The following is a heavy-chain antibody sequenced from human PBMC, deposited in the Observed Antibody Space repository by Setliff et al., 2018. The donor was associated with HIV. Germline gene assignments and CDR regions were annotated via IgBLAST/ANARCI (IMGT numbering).Heavy chain of an antibody. V-gene: IGHV1-46*02. CDR1: GYTFNNFY. J-gene: IGHJ5*02. Sequence: ASVKVSCKASGYTFNNFYLHWVRLAPGQGLEWMGMVNPSGGSTVYAQKFQGRVTMTRDTSISTAYMELNSLRSDDTAVYYCATAGGRSWFDPWGPGTLVTAPQ. CDR3: ATAGGRSWFDP. D-gene: IGHD3-16*01. CDR2: VNPSGGST.